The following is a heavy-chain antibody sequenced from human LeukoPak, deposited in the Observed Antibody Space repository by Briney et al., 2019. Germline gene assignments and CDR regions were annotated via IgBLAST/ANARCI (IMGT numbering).Heavy chain of an antibody. V-gene: IGHV1-18*01. J-gene: IGHJ4*02. Sequence: EASVKVSCKASGGTFSSYAISWVRQAPGQGLEWMGWISAYNGNTNYAQKLQGRVTMTTDTSTSTAYMELRSLRSDDTAVYYCARGEMASSMEDYWGQGTLVTVSS. D-gene: IGHD5-24*01. CDR2: ISAYNGNT. CDR3: ARGEMASSMEDY. CDR1: GGTFSSYA.